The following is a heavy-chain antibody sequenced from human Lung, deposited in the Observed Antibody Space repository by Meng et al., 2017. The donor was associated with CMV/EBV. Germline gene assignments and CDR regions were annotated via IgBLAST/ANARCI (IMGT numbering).Heavy chain of an antibody. J-gene: IGHJ3*01. CDR2: ISGSTSSDT. CDR3: ARALRGYAHPRDAFGV. V-gene: IGHV3-23*01. Sequence: GGSXRLXXAASGFTFSTYAMNWVRQAPGKGLEWVSSISGSTSSDTHYADSVGGRFTISRDNSKNTLFLHLSSLRVEDTAIYYCARALRGYAHPRDAFGVWGQGTMVXVSS. D-gene: IGHD5-18*01. CDR1: GFTFSTYA.